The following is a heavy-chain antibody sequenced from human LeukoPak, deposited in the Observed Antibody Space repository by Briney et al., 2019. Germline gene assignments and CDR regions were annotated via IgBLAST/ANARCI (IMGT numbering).Heavy chain of an antibody. Sequence: GGSLRLSCAASGFTFSSYAMHWVRQAPGKGLEWVAVISYDGSNKYYADSVKGRFTISRDNSKNTLYLQMNSLRAEDTAVCYCARDWYRFDYWGQGTLVTVSS. D-gene: IGHD6-13*01. CDR2: ISYDGSNK. CDR1: GFTFSSYA. V-gene: IGHV3-30-3*01. CDR3: ARDWYRFDY. J-gene: IGHJ4*02.